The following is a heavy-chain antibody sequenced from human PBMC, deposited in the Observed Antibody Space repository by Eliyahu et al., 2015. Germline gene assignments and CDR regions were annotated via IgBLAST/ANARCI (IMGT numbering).Heavy chain of an antibody. D-gene: IGHD4-23*01. J-gene: IGHJ6*02. CDR1: GGXXSIXGYY. CDR3: ARGGNPGDYHNYGMDV. V-gene: IGHV4-31*03. CDR2: IFYSGST. Sequence: QVQLQESGPGLVKPSQTLSLXCTVXGGXXSIXGYYWSWIRQHPGKGLEWIGYIFYSGSTYYNPSLKSRVTISVDTSKNQFSLKLNSVTAADTAVYYCARGGNPGDYHNYGMDVWGQGTTVTVSS.